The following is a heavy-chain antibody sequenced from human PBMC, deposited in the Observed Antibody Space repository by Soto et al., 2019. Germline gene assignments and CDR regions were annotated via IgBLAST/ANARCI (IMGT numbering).Heavy chain of an antibody. D-gene: IGHD3-22*01. J-gene: IGHJ4*02. V-gene: IGHV4-4*07. CDR2: VFGNGAGTP. Sequence: QVQLQESGPGLVRPSETLSLTCSVSGSSFTGDYWSWIRQPAGKGLEWIGRVFGNGAGTPIYNSSLKNRVTMSVDSSTKQFSLKLPSVTAADTAVYCCARDLPPYDRRRQSAGAFEDWGQGILVTVSS. CDR1: GSSFTGDY. CDR3: ARDLPPYDRRRQSAGAFED.